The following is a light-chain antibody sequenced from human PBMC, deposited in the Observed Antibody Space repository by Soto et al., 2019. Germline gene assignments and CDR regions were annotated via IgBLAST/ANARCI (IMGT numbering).Light chain of an antibody. V-gene: IGKV3-15*01. CDR1: QSVSSN. J-gene: IGKJ1*01. CDR3: QQYNNWPPWT. CDR2: GAS. Sequence: EIVMTQSPATLSVSPGERATLSCQASQSVSSNLAWYQQTPGQAPMLLISGASTRATGIPARFSGSGSVTELTLTISGLQSEDFAVYSCQQYNNWPPWTFGQGTKVEIK.